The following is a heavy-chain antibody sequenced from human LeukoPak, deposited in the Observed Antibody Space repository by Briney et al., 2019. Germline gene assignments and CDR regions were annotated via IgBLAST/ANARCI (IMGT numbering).Heavy chain of an antibody. CDR2: IIPIFGTA. J-gene: IGHJ3*02. Sequence: ASVKVSCKASGGTFSSYAISWVRQAPGQGLEWMGGIIPIFGTANYAQKFQGRVTITADESTSTAYMELSSLRSEDTAVYYCARESSPTRYYYDSSGKGSDAFDIWGQGTMVTVS. CDR3: ARESSPTRYYYDSSGKGSDAFDI. CDR1: GGTFSSYA. D-gene: IGHD3-22*01. V-gene: IGHV1-69*13.